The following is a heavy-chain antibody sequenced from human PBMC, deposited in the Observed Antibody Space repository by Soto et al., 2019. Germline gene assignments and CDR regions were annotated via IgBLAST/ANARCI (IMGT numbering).Heavy chain of an antibody. CDR3: ERTILPTAMDYYYYGMDV. CDR1: GFTFSSYA. D-gene: IGHD2-2*01. J-gene: IGHJ6*02. Sequence: QVQLVESGGGVVQPGRSLRLSCAASGFTFSSYAMHWVRQAPGKGLEWVAVISYDGINKYYSDSVKGRFTISRDNAKNTMYLHMNRLRAEETAVYYCERTILPTAMDYYYYGMDVWGQETTVTVSS. V-gene: IGHV3-30-3*01. CDR2: ISYDGINK.